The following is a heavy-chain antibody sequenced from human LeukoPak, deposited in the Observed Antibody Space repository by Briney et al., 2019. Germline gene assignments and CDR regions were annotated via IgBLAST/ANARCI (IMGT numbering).Heavy chain of an antibody. CDR2: MNPNSGNT. V-gene: IGHV1-8*01. CDR3: VREGEYSSYLLAY. CDR1: GYTFTSYD. D-gene: IGHD6-6*01. Sequence: GASVKVSCNASGYTFTSYDINWVRQATGQGLEWMGWMNPNSGNTGYAQKFQGRVTMTRNTSISTAYMELSSLRSEDTAVYYCVREGEYSSYLLAYWGQGTLVTVSS. J-gene: IGHJ4*02.